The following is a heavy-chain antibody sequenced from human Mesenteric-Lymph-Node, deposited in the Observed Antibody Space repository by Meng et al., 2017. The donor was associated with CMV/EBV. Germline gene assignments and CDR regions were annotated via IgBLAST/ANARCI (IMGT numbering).Heavy chain of an antibody. CDR1: GFSFRTYG. J-gene: IGHJ3*02. CDR3: AKTYCSSTSCYTVHAFDI. CDR2: IRYDGNNK. Sequence: GESLKISCAAPGFSFRTYGMHWVRQAPGKGLEWVTFIRYDGNNKYYTDSVKGRFTISRDNSKNTLYLQMNSLRAEDTAVYYCAKTYCSSTSCYTVHAFDIWGQGTMVTVSS. D-gene: IGHD2-2*02. V-gene: IGHV3-30*02.